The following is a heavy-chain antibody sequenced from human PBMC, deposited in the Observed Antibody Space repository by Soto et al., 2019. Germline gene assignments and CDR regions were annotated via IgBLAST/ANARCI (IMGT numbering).Heavy chain of an antibody. CDR3: ARGRGCSSTSCYAYDY. Sequence: QVPLVQSGAEVKKPGSSVKVSCKASGGTFSSYTISWVRQAPGQGLGWRGRTIPILGIPNSAQKFQGGVTITADKSTSTAYMELSSLRSEDTAVYYCARGRGCSSTSCYAYDYWGQGTLVTVSS. CDR1: GGTFSSYT. CDR2: TIPILGIP. D-gene: IGHD2-2*01. J-gene: IGHJ4*02. V-gene: IGHV1-69*02.